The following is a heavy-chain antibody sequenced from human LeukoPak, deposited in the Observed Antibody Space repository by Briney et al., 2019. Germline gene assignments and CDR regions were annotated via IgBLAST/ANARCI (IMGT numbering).Heavy chain of an antibody. J-gene: IGHJ4*02. CDR1: GFTFNTYS. D-gene: IGHD6-19*01. V-gene: IGHV3-48*01. CDR2: ISRDSSTI. CDR3: VRASSGWRGYYFDY. Sequence: GGSLRLSCAASGFTFNTYSMDWVRQAPGKGLEWVSYISRDSSTIYYADSLKGRFTISRDNAKNSVYLRMNSLRAEDTAVYYCVRASSGWRGYYFDYWGQGTLVTVSS.